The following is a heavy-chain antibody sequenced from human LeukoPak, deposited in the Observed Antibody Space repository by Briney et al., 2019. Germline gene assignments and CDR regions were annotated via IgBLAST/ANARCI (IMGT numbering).Heavy chain of an antibody. CDR1: GGSISSYY. D-gene: IGHD6-6*01. Sequence: PSETLSLTCTVSGGSISSYYWSWIRQPPGKGLEWIGYIYYSGSTYYNPSLKSRVTISVDTSKNQFSLKLSSVTAADTAVYYCATQRSYSSSSGRLTFDYWGQGTLVTVSS. J-gene: IGHJ4*02. CDR3: ATQRSYSSSSGRLTFDY. V-gene: IGHV4-59*08. CDR2: IYYSGST.